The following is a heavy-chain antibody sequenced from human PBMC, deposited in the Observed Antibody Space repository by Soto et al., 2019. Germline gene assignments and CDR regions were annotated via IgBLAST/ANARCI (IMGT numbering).Heavy chain of an antibody. D-gene: IGHD1-26*01. CDR2: IKQDGSEK. CDR1: GFTFSSYW. J-gene: IGHJ6*02. V-gene: IGHV3-7*03. CDR3: ARGLYARWELLYYYYGMDV. Sequence: EVQLVDSGGGLVQPGGSLRLSCAASGFTFSSYWMSWVRQAPGKGLEWVANIKQDGSEKYYVDSVKGRFTISRDNAKNSLYLQMTSLRAEDTAVYYCARGLYARWELLYYYYGMDVWCQGTTVTVSS.